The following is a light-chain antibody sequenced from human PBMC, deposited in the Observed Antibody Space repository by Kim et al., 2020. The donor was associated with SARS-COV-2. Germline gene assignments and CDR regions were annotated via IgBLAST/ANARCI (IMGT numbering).Light chain of an antibody. V-gene: IGKV3-20*01. J-gene: IGKJ1*01. Sequence: EIVLTQSPGTLSSSPGERATLSCRASQSISSSYLAWYQQKPGQAPRLLIYGASSRATGIPDRFSGSGSETDFTLTISRLEPEDFAVYYCQQYGSSPRTFGQGTKVDIK. CDR2: GAS. CDR3: QQYGSSPRT. CDR1: QSISSSY.